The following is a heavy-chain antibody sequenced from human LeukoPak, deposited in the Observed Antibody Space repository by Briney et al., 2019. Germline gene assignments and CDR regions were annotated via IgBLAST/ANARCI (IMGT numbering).Heavy chain of an antibody. J-gene: IGHJ4*02. V-gene: IGHV1-2*02. Sequence: GASVKVSCKSSGYTFTGYYIHWVRQAPGQGLEWMGWINPNSGGTNYAQKFQGRVTMTRDTSISTAYMELSRLRSDDTAVYYCARVTYRRYFDYWGQGTLVTVSS. CDR3: ARVTYRRYFDY. CDR2: INPNSGGT. CDR1: GYTFTGYY.